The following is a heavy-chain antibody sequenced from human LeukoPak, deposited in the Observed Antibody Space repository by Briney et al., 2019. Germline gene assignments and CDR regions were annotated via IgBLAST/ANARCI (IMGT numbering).Heavy chain of an antibody. CDR2: IYSDGST. V-gene: IGHV3-53*01. CDR3: VRDDGYSPYDY. D-gene: IGHD5-24*01. J-gene: IGHJ4*02. Sequence: PGGSLRLSRAASGFIVSTKYMSWVRQAPGKGLEWVSVIYSDGSTSYADSVKGRLTISRDNSKNMLYLQMNSLRAEDTAVYYCVRDDGYSPYDYWGQGTLVTVSS. CDR1: GFIVSTKY.